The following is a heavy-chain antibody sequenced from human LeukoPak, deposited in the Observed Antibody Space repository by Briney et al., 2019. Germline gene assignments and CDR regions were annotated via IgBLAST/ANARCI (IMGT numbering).Heavy chain of an antibody. CDR2: ISGSGGST. CDR1: GFTFSSYA. J-gene: IGHJ4*02. D-gene: IGHD6-13*01. CDR3: AKERTPGYRSSWYYFDY. V-gene: IGHV3-23*01. Sequence: GGSLRLSCAASGFTFSSYAMSWVRQAPGKGLEWVSAISGSGGSTYYADSVKGRFTISRDNSKNTLYLQMNSLRAEDTAVYYCAKERTPGYRSSWYYFDYWGQGTLVTVSS.